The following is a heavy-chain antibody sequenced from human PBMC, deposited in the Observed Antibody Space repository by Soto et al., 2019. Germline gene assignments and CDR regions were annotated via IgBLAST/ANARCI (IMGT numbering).Heavy chain of an antibody. CDR3: ARNALRSVPDGGGWFDP. V-gene: IGHV4-39*01. Sequence: SETLSLTCTVSGGSISSSSYYWGWIRQPPGKGLEWIGSIYYSGSTYYNPSLKSRVTISVDTSKNQFSLRLSSVTAADTAVYYCARNALRSVPDGGGWFDPWGQGTLVTVSS. CDR1: GGSISSSSYY. J-gene: IGHJ5*02. D-gene: IGHD3-3*01. CDR2: IYYSGST.